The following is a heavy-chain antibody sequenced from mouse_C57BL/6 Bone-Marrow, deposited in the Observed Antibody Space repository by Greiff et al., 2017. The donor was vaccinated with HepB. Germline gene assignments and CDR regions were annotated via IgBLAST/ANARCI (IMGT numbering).Heavy chain of an antibody. CDR2: ISYDGSN. CDR1: GYSITSGYY. Sequence: EVKLVESGPGLVKPSQSLSLTCSVTGYSITSGYYWNWIRQFPGNKLEWMGYISYDGSNNYNPSLKNRISITRDTSKNQFFLKLNSVTTEDTATYYCARGGYGNYWYFDVWGTGTTVTVSS. J-gene: IGHJ1*03. CDR3: ARGGYGNYWYFDV. D-gene: IGHD2-10*02. V-gene: IGHV3-6*01.